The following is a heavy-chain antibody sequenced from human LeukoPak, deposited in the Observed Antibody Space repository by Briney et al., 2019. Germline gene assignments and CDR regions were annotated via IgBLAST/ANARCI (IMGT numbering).Heavy chain of an antibody. J-gene: IGHJ4*02. V-gene: IGHV3-15*01. D-gene: IGHD3-10*01. CDR1: GFTFSNAW. CDR2: IKSKTDGGTI. Sequence: PGGSLRLSCAASGFTFSNAWMSWVRQAPGKGLEWIGRIKSKTDGGTIDYAAPVKGRFTISRDESRNPLYLQMNSLKTEDTAVYYCTHYYGSGLFDYWGQGTLVTVSS. CDR3: THYYGSGLFDY.